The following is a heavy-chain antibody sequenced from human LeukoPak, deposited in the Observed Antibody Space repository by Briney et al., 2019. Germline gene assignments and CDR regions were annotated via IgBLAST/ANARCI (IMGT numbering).Heavy chain of an antibody. CDR3: AREVIAAAGTGFDP. CDR1: GGTFSSYA. V-gene: IGHV1-69*13. J-gene: IGHJ5*02. CDR2: IIPIFGTA. D-gene: IGHD6-13*01. Sequence: GASVKVSCKASGGTFSSYAISWVRQAPGQGLEWMGGIIPIFGTANYAQKFQGRVTITADESTSTAYMELSSLRSEDTAVYYWAREVIAAAGTGFDPCGQGTLVTVSS.